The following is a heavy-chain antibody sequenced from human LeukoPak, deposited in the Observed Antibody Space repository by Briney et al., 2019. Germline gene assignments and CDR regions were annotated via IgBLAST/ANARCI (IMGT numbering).Heavy chain of an antibody. J-gene: IGHJ4*02. CDR1: GDSITSGYY. Sequence: SETLSLTCTVSGDSITSGYYWGWIRQPPGKGLEWIGTIYHSGSTYYNPSLKSRVTISVDTSKNQFSLNLSSVTAADTAVYYCAREGSSWDPLDYWGQGTLVTVSS. CDR3: AREGSSWDPLDY. V-gene: IGHV4-38-2*02. CDR2: IYHSGST. D-gene: IGHD6-13*01.